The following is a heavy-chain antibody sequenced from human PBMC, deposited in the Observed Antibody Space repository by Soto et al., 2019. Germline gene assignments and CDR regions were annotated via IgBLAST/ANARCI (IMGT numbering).Heavy chain of an antibody. J-gene: IGHJ4*02. Sequence: EVQLVESGGGLVKPGGSLRLSCAASGFTFSSYSMNWVRQAPGKGLEWVSSISSSSSYIYYADSVKGRFTISRDNAKNSLDLQMNSRRAEDTAVYYCARGLSYSSSWPYYCDYWGQGTLVTVSA. CDR1: GFTFSSYS. D-gene: IGHD6-13*01. V-gene: IGHV3-21*01. CDR2: ISSSSSYI. CDR3: ARGLSYSSSWPYYCDY.